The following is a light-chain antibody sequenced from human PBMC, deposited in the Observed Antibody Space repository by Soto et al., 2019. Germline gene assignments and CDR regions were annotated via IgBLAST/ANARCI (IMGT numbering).Light chain of an antibody. CDR1: QGISSY. CDR3: QQLNSYPIT. Sequence: DIPLTQSPSFLSASVGDRVTITCRASQGISSYLAWYQQKPGKAPKLLIYAASTLQSGVPSRFSGSGSGTEFTLTISSLQPEDFATYYCQQLNSYPITFGQGTRLEIK. J-gene: IGKJ5*01. CDR2: AAS. V-gene: IGKV1-9*01.